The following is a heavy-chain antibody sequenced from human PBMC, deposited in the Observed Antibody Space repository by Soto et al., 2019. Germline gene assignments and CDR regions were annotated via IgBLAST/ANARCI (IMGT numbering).Heavy chain of an antibody. V-gene: IGHV6-1*01. J-gene: IGHJ6*02. CDR2: TYYRSKLYN. CDR1: VDSVSSNSAA. Sequence: SQTLSLTCAISVDSVSSNSAAWNLISQSPSRGLEWLGRTYYRSKLYNDYAVSVKSRIAINPDTSKNQFSLQLNSVTPEDTAVYYCARSWYPLDGDYSLYFHYGMDGWGQGNTVTVSS. D-gene: IGHD4-17*01. CDR3: ARSWYPLDGDYSLYFHYGMDG.